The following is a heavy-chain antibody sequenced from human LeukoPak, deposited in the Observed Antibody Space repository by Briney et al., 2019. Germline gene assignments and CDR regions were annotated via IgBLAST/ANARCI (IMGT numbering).Heavy chain of an antibody. CDR2: IYKIGNT. J-gene: IGHJ1*01. D-gene: IGHD3-9*01. Sequence: KPSETLSLTCSVSGDSISTAYWSWIRQSPEKGLEWIGYIYKIGNTDYNPSLKSRVTISLDTSKNQLSLSLKSVTAADTAVYYCAGLAQRYFRDWGQGTLVTVSS. V-gene: IGHV4-59*08. CDR3: AGLAQRYFRD. CDR1: GDSISTAY.